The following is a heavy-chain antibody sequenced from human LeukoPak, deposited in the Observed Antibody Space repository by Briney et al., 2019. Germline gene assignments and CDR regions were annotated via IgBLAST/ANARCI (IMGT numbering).Heavy chain of an antibody. CDR3: AREGGTYCTNGVCNLGDFDY. CDR1: GYTFTGYY. CDR2: INPNSGGT. V-gene: IGHV1-2*02. D-gene: IGHD2-8*01. Sequence: GASVTVSCKASGYTFTGYYMHWVRQAPGQGLEWMGWINPNSGGTNYAQKFQGRVTMTRDTSISTAYMELSRLRSDDTAVYYCAREGGTYCTNGVCNLGDFDYWGQGTLVTVSS. J-gene: IGHJ4*02.